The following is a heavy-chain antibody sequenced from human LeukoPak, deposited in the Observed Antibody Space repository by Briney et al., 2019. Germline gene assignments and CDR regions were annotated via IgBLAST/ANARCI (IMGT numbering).Heavy chain of an antibody. Sequence: ASVKVSCKASGYTFTGYYIHWVRQAPGQGLEWMGWINPNSGGTSYAQKFQGRVTMTRDTPITTAYMELSRLTSDDTAMYYCARIPGDSSGYNSWGQGTLVTVSS. J-gene: IGHJ4*02. D-gene: IGHD3-22*01. CDR1: GYTFTGYY. CDR3: ARIPGDSSGYNS. CDR2: INPNSGGT. V-gene: IGHV1-2*02.